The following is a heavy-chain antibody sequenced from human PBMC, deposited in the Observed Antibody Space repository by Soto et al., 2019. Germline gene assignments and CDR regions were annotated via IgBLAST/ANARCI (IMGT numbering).Heavy chain of an antibody. V-gene: IGHV5-51*01. CDR3: ARPTAPYSGYGTFDY. Sequence: GESLTLSCKGSGYSFTIYLIGWVRQMPGKGLEWMGIIYPGDSDTRYSPSFQGQVTISADKSISTAYLQWSSLKASDTAMYYCARPTAPYSGYGTFDYWGQGTLVTSPQ. CDR1: GYSFTIYL. J-gene: IGHJ4*02. D-gene: IGHD5-12*01. CDR2: IYPGDSDT.